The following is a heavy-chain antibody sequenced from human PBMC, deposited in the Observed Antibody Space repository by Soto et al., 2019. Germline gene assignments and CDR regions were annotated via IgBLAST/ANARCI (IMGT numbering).Heavy chain of an antibody. D-gene: IGHD2-2*01. CDR3: ASLLYCSSTSCYEFDYFDY. CDR2: ISSSSSYI. Sequence: GGSLRLSCAASGFTFSSYSMNWVRQAPGKGLEWVSSISSSSSYIYYADSVKGRFTISRDNAKNSLYLQMNSLRAEDTAVYYCASLLYCSSTSCYEFDYFDYWGQGTLVTVSS. CDR1: GFTFSSYS. J-gene: IGHJ4*02. V-gene: IGHV3-21*01.